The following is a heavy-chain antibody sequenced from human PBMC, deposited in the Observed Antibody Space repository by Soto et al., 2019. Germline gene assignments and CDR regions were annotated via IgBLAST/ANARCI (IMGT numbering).Heavy chain of an antibody. D-gene: IGHD6-19*01. V-gene: IGHV3-30*18. J-gene: IGHJ6*04. Sequence: GGTLRLSCAASGFTFSSYGMHCVRQAPGKGLEWVAVISYDGSNKYYADSLKGRFTVSRDNSKNTLYLQMSSLRAEDTAVYYCVKDGSSGWPYQYRMDVCCKGLMVTV. CDR1: GFTFSSYG. CDR3: VKDGSSGWPYQYRMDV. CDR2: ISYDGSNK.